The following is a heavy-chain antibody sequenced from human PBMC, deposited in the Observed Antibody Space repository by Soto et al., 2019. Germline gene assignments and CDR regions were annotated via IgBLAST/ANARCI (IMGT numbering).Heavy chain of an antibody. J-gene: IGHJ4*02. CDR3: VKDRTQGIAAAGSFDY. CDR2: ISSNGGST. V-gene: IGHV3-64D*08. CDR1: GFTFSSYA. D-gene: IGHD6-13*01. Sequence: QLGGSLRLSCSASGFTFSSYAMHWVRQAPGKGLEYVSAISSNGGSTYYADSVKGRFTISRDNSKNTLYLQMSSLRAEDTAVYYCVKDRTQGIAAAGSFDYWGQGTLVTVSS.